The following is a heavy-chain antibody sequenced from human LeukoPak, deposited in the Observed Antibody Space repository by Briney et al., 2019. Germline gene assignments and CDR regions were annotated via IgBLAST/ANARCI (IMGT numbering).Heavy chain of an antibody. V-gene: IGHV4-59*01. CDR3: ARAEDKYYFDY. Sequence: PSETLSLTCTVSGGSISSYYWSWIRQPPGKGLEWIGYIYYSGSINYNPSLKSRVTISVDTSKNQFSLKLSSVTAADTAVYYCARAEDKYYFDYWGQGTLVTVSS. CDR2: IYYSGSI. CDR1: GGSISSYY. J-gene: IGHJ4*02.